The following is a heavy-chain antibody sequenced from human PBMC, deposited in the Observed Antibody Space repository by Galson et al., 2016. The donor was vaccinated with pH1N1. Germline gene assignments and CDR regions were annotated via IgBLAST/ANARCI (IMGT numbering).Heavy chain of an antibody. V-gene: IGHV3-7*04. CDR3: ARDGYPAAADY. CDR1: GLRFSTSW. J-gene: IGHJ4*02. Sequence: SLRLSCAASGLRFSTSWMSWVRQAPGRALEWVANIRYDGGEIYYGDAVKGRFTVSRDNAKCSLYLQMNSLRVEDTAVDYCARDGYPAAADYWGQGTLVIVSS. D-gene: IGHD2-2*01. CDR2: IRYDGGEI.